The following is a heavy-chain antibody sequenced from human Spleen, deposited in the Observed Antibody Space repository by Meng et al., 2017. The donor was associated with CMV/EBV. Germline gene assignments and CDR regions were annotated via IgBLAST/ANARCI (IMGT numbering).Heavy chain of an antibody. D-gene: IGHD3-3*01. CDR2: VIPMPGII. Sequence: SVKVSCKASGGTVTNSAFSWVRQAPGQGLELLGGVIPMPGIINYVQKFQGRVTITADKSTSTAYMELSSLRSEDTDVYYCVTSYDFWKGPFDYWGQGTLVTVSS. V-gene: IGHV1-69*10. J-gene: IGHJ4*02. CDR1: GGTVTNSA. CDR3: VTSYDFWKGPFDY.